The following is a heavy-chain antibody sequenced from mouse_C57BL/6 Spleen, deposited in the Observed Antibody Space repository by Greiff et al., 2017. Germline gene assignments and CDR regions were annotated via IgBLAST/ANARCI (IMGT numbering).Heavy chain of an antibody. D-gene: IGHD1-1*01. CDR2: IDPDTGGT. CDR3: TRKSSYGSSCFAY. J-gene: IGHJ3*01. Sequence: LVESGAELVRPGASVTLSCKASGYTFTDYEMHWVKQTPVHGLEWIGAIDPDTGGTAYTQKFKGKAILTADKSSITCYMEIRSLTSEDSAVYYCTRKSSYGSSCFAYWGQGTLVTVSA. CDR1: GYTFTDYE. V-gene: IGHV1-15*01.